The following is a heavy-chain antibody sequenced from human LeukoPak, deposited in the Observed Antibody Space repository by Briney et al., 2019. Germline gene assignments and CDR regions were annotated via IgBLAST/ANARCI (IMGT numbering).Heavy chain of an antibody. J-gene: IGHJ4*02. CDR1: GFSFSSYG. CDR2: IWYDGSNK. D-gene: IGHD1-26*01. Sequence: PGRSLRLSCAASGFSFSSYGMHWVRQAPGKGLEWVALIWYDGSNKYYADSVKGRFTISRDNSKNTLYLEMNSLRAEDTAVYYCARASYSGSYFFDCWGQGTLVTVSS. CDR3: ARASYSGSYFFDC. V-gene: IGHV3-33*01.